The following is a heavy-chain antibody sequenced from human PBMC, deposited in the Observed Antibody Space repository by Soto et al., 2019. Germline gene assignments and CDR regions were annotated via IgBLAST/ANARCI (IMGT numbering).Heavy chain of an antibody. CDR1: GGSISSGGYY. CDR3: ARVSTYYDILTGPDY. CDR2: IYYSGST. D-gene: IGHD3-9*01. J-gene: IGHJ4*02. V-gene: IGHV4-31*03. Sequence: PSETLSLTCTVSGGSISSGGYYWSWIRQHPGKGLEWIGYIYYSGSTYYNPSLKSRVTISVDTSKNQFSLKLSSVTAADTAVYYCARVSTYYDILTGPDYWGREPWSPSPQ.